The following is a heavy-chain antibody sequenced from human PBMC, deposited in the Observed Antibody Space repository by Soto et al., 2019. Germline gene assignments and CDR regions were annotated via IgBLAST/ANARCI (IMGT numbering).Heavy chain of an antibody. CDR2: IYRTGST. CDR1: GGSFTSNNW. D-gene: IGHD1-7*01. V-gene: IGHV4-4*02. J-gene: IGHJ4*02. CDR3: ASRDPGTSVDY. Sequence: KPSETLSLTCAVSGGSFTSNNWRTWVRQPPGQGLEWIGEIYRTGSTNYNPSLKSRVTISLDKSESQFSLKVTSLTAADTAVYYCASRDPGTSVDYWGQGTLVTVSS.